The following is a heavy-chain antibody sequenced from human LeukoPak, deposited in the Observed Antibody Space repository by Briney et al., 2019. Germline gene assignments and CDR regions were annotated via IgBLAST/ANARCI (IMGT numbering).Heavy chain of an antibody. CDR3: ARHRSPLESFHH. V-gene: IGHV4-30-2*01. D-gene: IGHD3-3*01. CDR2: IYHTGST. CDR1: GDSISSGTYY. J-gene: IGHJ1*01. Sequence: SETLSLTCTVSGDSISSGTYYWTWIRQPPGKDLEWIGYIYHTGSTYYNPSLESRVTISVDRSKDQFSLKLSSVNAADTAMYYCARHRSPLESFHHWGQGTLVTVSS.